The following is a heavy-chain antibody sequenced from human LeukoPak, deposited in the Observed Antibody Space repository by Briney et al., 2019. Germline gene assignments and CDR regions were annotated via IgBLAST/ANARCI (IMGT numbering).Heavy chain of an antibody. D-gene: IGHD1-7*01. J-gene: IGHJ6*03. CDR2: IIPIFGTA. CDR3: ARGDWNYVYATYYYYYYMDV. CDR1: GGTFSSYA. Sequence: SVKVYCKASGGTFSSYAISWVRQAPGQGLEWMGGIIPIFGTANYAQKFQGRATITTDESTSTAYMELSSLRSEDTAVYYCARGDWNYVYATYYYYYYMDVWGKGTTVTVSS. V-gene: IGHV1-69*05.